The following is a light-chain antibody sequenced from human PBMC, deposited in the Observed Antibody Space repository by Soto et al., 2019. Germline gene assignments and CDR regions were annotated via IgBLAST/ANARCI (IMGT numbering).Light chain of an antibody. V-gene: IGLV2-11*01. J-gene: IGLJ2*01. CDR3: CSYAGSSDVV. CDR2: DVS. CDR1: SSDVGGYSY. Sequence: QSALTQPRSVSGSPGQSVTISCTGTSSDVGGYSYVSWYQQHPGKAPKLMIYDVSKRPSGVPDRFSGSKSGNTASLTISGLQAEDEADYYCCSYAGSSDVVFGGGTKVTVL.